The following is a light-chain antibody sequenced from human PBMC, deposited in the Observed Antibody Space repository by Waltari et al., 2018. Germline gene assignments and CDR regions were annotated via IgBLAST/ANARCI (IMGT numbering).Light chain of an antibody. CDR3: QQSYSAPPT. CDR1: QSIRTY. V-gene: IGKV1-39*01. CDR2: SAS. Sequence: IQITQSPSPLSASVGGRVTNPCRPSQSIRTYLNWYQQKPGKAPKLLIYSASTLQSGVPSRFSGSGSGTDFTLTISSLQPEDFATYFCQQSYSAPPTFGQGTRLDIK. J-gene: IGKJ5*01.